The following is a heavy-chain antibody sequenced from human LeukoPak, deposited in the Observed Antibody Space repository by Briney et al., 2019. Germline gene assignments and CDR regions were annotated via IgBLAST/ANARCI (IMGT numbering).Heavy chain of an antibody. V-gene: IGHV3-30*02. Sequence: GGSLRLSCAASGFTFSSYGMHWVRQAPGKGLEWVAFIRYDGSNKYYADSVKGRFTISRNNSKNTLYLQMNSLRAEDTAVYYCAKDMEPAAGFFDYWGQGTLVTVSS. CDR2: IRYDGSNK. J-gene: IGHJ4*02. CDR3: AKDMEPAAGFFDY. D-gene: IGHD6-13*01. CDR1: GFTFSSYG.